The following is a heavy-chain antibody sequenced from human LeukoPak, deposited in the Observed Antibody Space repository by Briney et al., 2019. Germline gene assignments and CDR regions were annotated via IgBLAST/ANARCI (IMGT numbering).Heavy chain of an antibody. CDR3: AKRGIPTSAYYFDY. V-gene: IGHV3-23*01. D-gene: IGHD2-2*01. CDR1: GFTFDSYA. CDR2: ISSPGSST. J-gene: IGHJ4*02. Sequence: PAGSLRLSCAASGFTFDSYAMTWVRQAPGKGLEWVSYISSPGSSTFYADSVKGRFTISRDNSKNTLYLQMNSLRAEDTAVYHCAKRGIPTSAYYFDYWGQGTLITVS.